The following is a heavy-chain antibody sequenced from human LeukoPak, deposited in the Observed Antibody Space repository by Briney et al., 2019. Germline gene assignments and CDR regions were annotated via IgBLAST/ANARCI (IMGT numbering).Heavy chain of an antibody. D-gene: IGHD6-19*01. CDR1: GYTFTSYA. CDR3: ARGILGSGCVSY. CDR2: IIPIFGTA. J-gene: IGHJ4*02. V-gene: IGHV1-69*06. Sequence: ASVKVSCKASGYTFTSYAISWVRQAPGQGLEWMGGIIPIFGTANYAQKFQGRVTITADKSTSTAYMELSRLRSDDTAVYYCARGILGSGCVSYWGQGTLVTVSS.